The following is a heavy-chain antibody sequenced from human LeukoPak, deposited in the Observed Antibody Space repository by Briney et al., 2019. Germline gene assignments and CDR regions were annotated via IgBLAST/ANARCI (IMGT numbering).Heavy chain of an antibody. Sequence: SETLSLTYTVSGGSIRSYYWSWIRQPPGKGLEWIGYIYYSGSTNYNPSLKSRVTISVDTSKNQFSLKLSSVTAADTAVYYCARDPYGDYGYDAFDIWGQGTMVTVSS. CDR1: GGSIRSYY. CDR3: ARDPYGDYGYDAFDI. D-gene: IGHD4-17*01. V-gene: IGHV4-59*01. CDR2: IYYSGST. J-gene: IGHJ3*02.